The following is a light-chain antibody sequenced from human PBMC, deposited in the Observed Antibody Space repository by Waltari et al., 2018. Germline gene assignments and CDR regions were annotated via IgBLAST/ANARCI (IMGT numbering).Light chain of an antibody. V-gene: IGKV3-15*01. J-gene: IGKJ5*01. CDR2: GAS. CDR3: QQYYDWPPIT. Sequence: EIVMTQSPATLSVSPGERVTLSCRASQSVSSSLAWYQHRPGQAPRLLISGASTRATGVPTRFSGSGSGTEFTLTISSLQSEDFAVYYCQQYYDWPPITVGQGTRLEVK. CDR1: QSVSSS.